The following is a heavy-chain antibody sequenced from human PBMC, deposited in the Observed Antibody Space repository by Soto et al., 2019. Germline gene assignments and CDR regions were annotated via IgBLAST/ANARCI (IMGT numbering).Heavy chain of an antibody. CDR2: IYSGGST. D-gene: IGHD2-2*01. CDR1: GFTVSSNY. J-gene: IGHJ4*02. Sequence: EVQLVESGGGLVQPGGSLRLSCAASGFTVSSNYMSWVRQAPGKGLEWVSVIYSGGSTYYADSVKGRFTISRDNSKNTLDLQMNSVGDEDTAVYYCAREIGQLVPVASYGGDGGNPGGQGTLVTVSS. V-gene: IGHV3-66*01. CDR3: AREIGQLVPVASYGGDGGNP.